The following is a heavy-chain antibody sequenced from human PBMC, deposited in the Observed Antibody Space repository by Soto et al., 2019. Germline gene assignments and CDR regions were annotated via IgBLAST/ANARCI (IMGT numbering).Heavy chain of an antibody. Sequence: QVQLQESGPGLVKPSQTLSLSCTVSGDSISRGGYYWNWIRQHPRKGLEWIGYIYHSGSTNYNPLLKNRVTITVDTSKNQLSLEMPNVTAADTAEYYCVRDGARAYGLGWFGPWGQGNLGTFSS. V-gene: IGHV4-31*03. D-gene: IGHD2-21*01. CDR1: GDSISRGGYY. J-gene: IGHJ5*02. CDR3: VRDGARAYGLGWFGP. CDR2: IYHSGST.